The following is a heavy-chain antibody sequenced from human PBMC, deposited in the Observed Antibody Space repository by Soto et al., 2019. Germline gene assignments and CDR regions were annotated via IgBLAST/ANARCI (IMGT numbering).Heavy chain of an antibody. D-gene: IGHD4-17*01. V-gene: IGHV1-2*02. CDR3: ATVPPPDPGESKSYYYGMDV. J-gene: IGHJ6*02. CDR2: INPNSGGT. CDR1: GYTFTGYY. Sequence: GASVKVSCKASGYTFTGYYMHWVRQAPGQGLEWMGWINPNSGGTNYAQKFQGRVTMTRDTSISTAYMELSRLRSDDTAVYYCATVPPPDPGESKSYYYGMDVWGQGTTVTVSS.